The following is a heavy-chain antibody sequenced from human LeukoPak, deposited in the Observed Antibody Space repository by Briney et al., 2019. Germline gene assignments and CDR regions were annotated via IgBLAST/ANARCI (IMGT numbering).Heavy chain of an antibody. J-gene: IGHJ4*02. CDR1: GYTLTSYG. V-gene: IGHV1-18*01. CDR3: ARGDYYDSSGSIQP. CDR2: ISAYNGNT. Sequence: GASVKVSCKASGYTLTSYGISWVRQAPGQGLEWMGWISAYNGNTNYAQKLQGRVTMTTDTSTSTAYMELRSLRSDDTAVYYCARGDYYDSSGSIQPWGQGTLVTVSS. D-gene: IGHD3-22*01.